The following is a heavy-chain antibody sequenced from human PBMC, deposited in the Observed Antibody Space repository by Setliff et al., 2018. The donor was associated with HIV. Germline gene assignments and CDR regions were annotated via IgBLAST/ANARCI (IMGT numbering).Heavy chain of an antibody. Sequence: PSETLSLTCTVSRGSITSGDYYWSWIRQPPGKGLEWIGYIYYSVSTYFNPSLKSRVTMSADTSKNQFSLKLTSVTAADTAVYYCARDLWGDDYYYNNMDVWGKGTTVTVSS. D-gene: IGHD2-21*02. CDR3: ARDLWGDDYYYNNMDV. V-gene: IGHV4-30-4*08. CDR2: IYYSVST. J-gene: IGHJ6*03. CDR1: RGSITSGDYY.